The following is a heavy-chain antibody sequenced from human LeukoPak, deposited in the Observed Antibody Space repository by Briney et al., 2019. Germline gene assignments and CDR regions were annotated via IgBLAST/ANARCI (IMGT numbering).Heavy chain of an antibody. J-gene: IGHJ4*02. Sequence: PGGSLRLSCAASGFTFSSDSMTRVRQAPGKGLEWVSTINNNGVSTFYADPVRGRFTISRDNSKNTLYLHMNSLSAEDTAVYYCAKDSFSTRWGQGTLVTVSS. V-gene: IGHV3-23*01. CDR1: GFTFSSDS. CDR3: AKDSFSTR. D-gene: IGHD2-2*01. CDR2: INNNGVST.